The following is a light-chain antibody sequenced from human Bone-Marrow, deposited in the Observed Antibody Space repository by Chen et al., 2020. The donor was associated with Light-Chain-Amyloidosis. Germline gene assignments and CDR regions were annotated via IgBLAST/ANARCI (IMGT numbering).Light chain of an antibody. V-gene: IGLV3-21*02. Sequence: SYVLTQPSSVSVAPGQTATIACGGNNIGSTSVHWYQQTPGRAPLLVVYDDSDRPSGIPERLSGSNAGNTATLNISRVEAGDEADYYCQVWDRSRDRPVFGGGTKLTVL. CDR2: DDS. CDR1: NIGSTS. CDR3: QVWDRSRDRPV. J-gene: IGLJ3*02.